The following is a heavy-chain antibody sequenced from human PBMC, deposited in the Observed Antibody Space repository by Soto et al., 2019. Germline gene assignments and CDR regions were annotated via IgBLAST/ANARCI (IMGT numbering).Heavy chain of an antibody. CDR1: GFTFSSYA. J-gene: IGHJ4*02. CDR2: ISGSGGST. V-gene: IGHV3-23*01. Sequence: EVQLLESGGGLVQPGGSLRLSCAASGFTFSSYAMSWVRQAPGKGLEWVAAISGSGGSTYYADSVKGRFTISRDNSKNTLYLQMNSLGAEDTAVYYCAKDSLGYCSGGSCPNEYWGQGTLVTVSS. D-gene: IGHD2-15*01. CDR3: AKDSLGYCSGGSCPNEY.